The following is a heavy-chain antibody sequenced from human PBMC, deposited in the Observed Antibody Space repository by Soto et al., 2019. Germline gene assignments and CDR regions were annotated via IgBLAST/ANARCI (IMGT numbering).Heavy chain of an antibody. CDR3: AREVVILPFYYYCGMDV. D-gene: IGHD3-22*01. Sequence: PSETLSLTCAVSGGSISSGDYYWSWIRQPPGMGLEWIGYIYYSGSTYYNPSLKSRVTISVDTSKNQFSLKLSSVTAADTAVYYCAREVVILPFYYYCGMDVWGQGTTVTVSS. CDR1: GGSISSGDYY. V-gene: IGHV4-30-4*01. J-gene: IGHJ6*02. CDR2: IYYSGST.